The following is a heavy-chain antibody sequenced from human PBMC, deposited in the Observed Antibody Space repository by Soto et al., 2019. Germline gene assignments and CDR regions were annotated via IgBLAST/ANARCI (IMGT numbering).Heavy chain of an antibody. V-gene: IGHV3-30*18. J-gene: IGHJ4*02. CDR1: GFTFSSYG. D-gene: IGHD5-18*01. Sequence: GGSLRLSCAASGFTFSSYGMHWVRQAPGKGLEWVAVISYDGSNKYYADSVKGRFTISRDNSKNTLYLQMNSLRAEDTAVYYCAKSTAMEDWGQGTLVTVSS. CDR2: ISYDGSNK. CDR3: AKSTAMED.